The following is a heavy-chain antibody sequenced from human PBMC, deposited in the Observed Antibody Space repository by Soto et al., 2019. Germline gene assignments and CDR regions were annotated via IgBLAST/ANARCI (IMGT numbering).Heavy chain of an antibody. CDR1: GYTFTSYP. CDR2: VNSYDGTT. CDR3: AREYYGTTTWIDN. J-gene: IGHJ4*02. V-gene: IGHV1-18*04. Sequence: ASVKVSCKTSGYTFTSYPYRWVRPATGQGLEWMGWVNSYDGTTKIAQQFRDRITLTADKSAATVFMELRSLTSDDTAVYYCAREYYGTTTWIDNWGQGTLVTGSS. D-gene: IGHD1-7*01.